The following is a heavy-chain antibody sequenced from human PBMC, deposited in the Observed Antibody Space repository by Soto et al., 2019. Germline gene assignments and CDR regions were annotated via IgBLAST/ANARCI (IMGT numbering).Heavy chain of an antibody. V-gene: IGHV3-23*01. CDR1: GFTFSSYA. Sequence: PGGSLRLSCAASGFTFSSYAMSWVRQAPGKGLEWVSAISGSGGSTYYADSVKGRFTISRDNSKNTLYLQMNSLRAEDTAVYYCAKHSDRGYDSSGYYYRDYFDYWGQGTLVTVSS. J-gene: IGHJ4*02. CDR3: AKHSDRGYDSSGYYYRDYFDY. CDR2: ISGSGGST. D-gene: IGHD3-22*01.